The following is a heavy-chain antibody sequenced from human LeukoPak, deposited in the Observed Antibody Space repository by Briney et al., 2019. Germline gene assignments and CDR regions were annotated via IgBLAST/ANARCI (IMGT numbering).Heavy chain of an antibody. D-gene: IGHD2-15*01. Sequence: PSQTLSLTCTVYGGSISSGGYYWSWIRQHPGKGLEWNGYIYYSGSTYYNPSLKSRVAISVDTSKNQFSLKLSSVTAADTAVYYCARAPRSGPYYYYMDVWGKGTTVTVSS. J-gene: IGHJ6*03. CDR2: IYYSGST. CDR1: GGSISSGGYY. V-gene: IGHV4-31*03. CDR3: ARAPRSGPYYYYMDV.